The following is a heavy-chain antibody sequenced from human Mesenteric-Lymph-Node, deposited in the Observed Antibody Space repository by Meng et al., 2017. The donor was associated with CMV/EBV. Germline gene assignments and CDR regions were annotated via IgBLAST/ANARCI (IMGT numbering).Heavy chain of an antibody. CDR2: ISGSGDT. Sequence: GESLKISCVASGFIFSNYAMSWVRQAPGKGLEWVSSISGSGDTYYADSVKGRFTVSRDNSKNTLYLQMNSLRVEDTAVYYCAKKYYDFWSGYPYYFHYWGQGTLVTVSS. D-gene: IGHD3-3*01. CDR1: GFIFSNYA. CDR3: AKKYYDFWSGYPYYFHY. V-gene: IGHV3-23*01. J-gene: IGHJ4*02.